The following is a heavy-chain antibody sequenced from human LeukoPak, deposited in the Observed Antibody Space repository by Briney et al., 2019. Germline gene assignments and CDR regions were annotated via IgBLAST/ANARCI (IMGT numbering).Heavy chain of an antibody. V-gene: IGHV3-23*01. CDR3: ARDSARRKYFHDTSGYFGIDS. D-gene: IGHD3-22*01. J-gene: IGHJ4*02. CDR2: ISGSGGST. CDR1: GFTFSSYA. Sequence: PGGSLRLSCAASGFTFSSYAMSWVRQAPGKGLEWVSAISGSGGSTYYADSVKGRFTISRDNSKNTLYLQMNSLRAEDTAVYYCARDSARRKYFHDTSGYFGIDSWGQGTLVTVSS.